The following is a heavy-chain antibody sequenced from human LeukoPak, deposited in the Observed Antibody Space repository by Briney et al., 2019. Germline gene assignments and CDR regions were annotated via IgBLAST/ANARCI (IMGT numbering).Heavy chain of an antibody. V-gene: IGHV3-74*01. Sequence: GGSLRLSCAASGFTFSNYWMHWVRQAPGKGLVWVSRINSDGINTSYADSVKGRFTISRDNAKNSLYLQMNSLRAEDTAVYYCARDGEVTPKNQFFDYWGQGTLVTVSS. J-gene: IGHJ4*02. CDR2: INSDGINT. D-gene: IGHD1-14*01. CDR3: ARDGEVTPKNQFFDY. CDR1: GFTFSNYW.